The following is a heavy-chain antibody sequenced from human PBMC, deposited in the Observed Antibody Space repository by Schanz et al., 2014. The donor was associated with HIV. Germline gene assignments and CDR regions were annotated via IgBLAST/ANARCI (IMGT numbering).Heavy chain of an antibody. Sequence: VQLLESGGGLVLPGGSLRVSCAASGFPFAAYAMTWVRQAPGKGLEWVSAIDGVGDNTYYADSVKGRFTISRDNSKNTVYLRMSGLRAEDTAVYYCANQRYSGTYRPFDYWGRGTLVTVSS. CDR1: GFPFAAYA. D-gene: IGHD1-26*01. CDR2: IDGVGDNT. J-gene: IGHJ4*02. V-gene: IGHV3-23*01. CDR3: ANQRYSGTYRPFDY.